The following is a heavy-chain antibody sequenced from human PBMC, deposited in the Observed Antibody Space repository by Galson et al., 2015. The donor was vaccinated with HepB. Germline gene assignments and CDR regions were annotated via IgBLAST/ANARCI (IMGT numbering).Heavy chain of an antibody. V-gene: IGHV1-24*01. CDR3: ATGVWVVTPRYFDY. Sequence: SVKVSCKVSGYTLTELPMHWVRQAPGKGLEWMGGFDPEDGETIYAQKFQGRVTMTEDTSTDTAYMELSSLRSEDTAVYYCATGVWVVTPRYFDYWGQGTLVTVSS. CDR1: GYTLTELP. J-gene: IGHJ4*02. CDR2: FDPEDGET. D-gene: IGHD4-23*01.